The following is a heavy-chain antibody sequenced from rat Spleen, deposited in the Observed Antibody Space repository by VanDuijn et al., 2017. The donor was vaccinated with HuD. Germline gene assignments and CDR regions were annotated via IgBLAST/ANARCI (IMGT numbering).Heavy chain of an antibody. D-gene: IGHD3-1*01. V-gene: IGHV5S13*01. CDR1: GFTFRNYG. CDR2: ISNARGIT. Sequence: EVQLVESGGALVQPGRSLKLSCAASGFTFRNYGMAWVRQAPGMGLEWIASISNARGITYYPDSVKGRFTISRDIANSTLYLQMDSLRSEDTATYYCTRDALNSPSYWGQGVMVTVSS. J-gene: IGHJ2*01. CDR3: TRDALNSPSY.